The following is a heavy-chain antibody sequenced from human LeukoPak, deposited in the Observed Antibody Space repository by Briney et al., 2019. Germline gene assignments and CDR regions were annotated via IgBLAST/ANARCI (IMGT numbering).Heavy chain of an antibody. Sequence: SETLSLTCGVYGGSFSGYNWNWIRQSPGRGLEWIVEISHRGGINYNPSLKSRVTISVDTSKNHFSLQLSSATAADTAVYYCARRDVWGTYRLMYYFDYWGQGTLVTVSS. V-gene: IGHV4-34*01. CDR2: ISHRGGI. CDR3: ARRDVWGTYRLMYYFDY. D-gene: IGHD3-16*02. J-gene: IGHJ4*02. CDR1: GGSFSGYN.